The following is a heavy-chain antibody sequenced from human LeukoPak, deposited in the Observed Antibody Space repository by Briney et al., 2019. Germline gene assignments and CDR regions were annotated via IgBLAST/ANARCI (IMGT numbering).Heavy chain of an antibody. CDR1: GYTLTELS. J-gene: IGHJ4*02. CDR3: ATDAGGYTPVKLHFDY. V-gene: IGHV1-24*01. D-gene: IGHD5-12*01. Sequence: ASVKVSCKVSGYTLTELSMHWVRQAPGKGLEWMGGFDPEDGETIYAQKLQGRVTMTEDTSTDTAYMELSSLRSEDTGVYYCATDAGGYTPVKLHFDYWGQGTLVTVSS. CDR2: FDPEDGET.